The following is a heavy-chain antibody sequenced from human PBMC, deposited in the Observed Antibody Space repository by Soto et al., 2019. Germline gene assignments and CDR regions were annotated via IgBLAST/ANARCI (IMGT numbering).Heavy chain of an antibody. CDR2: IRSKAYGGTT. CDR3: TRDPPPYDFLFDY. D-gene: IGHD3-3*01. V-gene: IGHV3-49*03. J-gene: IGHJ4*02. CDR1: GFTFGDYA. Sequence: GGSLRLSCTASGFTFGDYAMSWFRQAPGKGLEWVGFIRSKAYGGTTEYAASVKGRFTISRDDSKSIAYLQMNSLKTEDTAVYYCTRDPPPYDFLFDYWGQGTLVTVSS.